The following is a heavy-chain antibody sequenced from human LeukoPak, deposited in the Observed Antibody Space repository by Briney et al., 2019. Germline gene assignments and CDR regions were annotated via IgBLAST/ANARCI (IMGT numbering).Heavy chain of an antibody. CDR2: ISAYNGNT. D-gene: IGHD6-13*01. CDR3: ARDRYSSSWYQPLDY. Sequence: GASVKVSCKASGYTFTSYGISWVRQAPGRGLEWMGWISAYNGNTNYAQKLQGRVTMTTDTSTSTAYMELRSLRSDDTAVYYCARDRYSSSWYQPLDYWGQGTLVTVSS. V-gene: IGHV1-18*01. CDR1: GYTFTSYG. J-gene: IGHJ4*02.